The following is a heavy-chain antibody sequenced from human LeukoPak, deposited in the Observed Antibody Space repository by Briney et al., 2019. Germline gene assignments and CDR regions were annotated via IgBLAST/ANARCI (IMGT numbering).Heavy chain of an antibody. Sequence: GGSLRLSCAASGFTFSTYSMNWVRQAPGKGLEWVSSISSNSNYIYYADSLKGRFTISRDNAKNSLYLQMNSLRAEGTAVYYCARGRRSEAFDVWGQGTTVTVSS. CDR3: ARGRRSEAFDV. J-gene: IGHJ3*01. CDR1: GFTFSTYS. V-gene: IGHV3-21*01. CDR2: ISSNSNYI.